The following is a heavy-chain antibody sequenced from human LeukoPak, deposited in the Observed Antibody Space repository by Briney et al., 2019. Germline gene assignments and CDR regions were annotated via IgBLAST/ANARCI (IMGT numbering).Heavy chain of an antibody. D-gene: IGHD2-2*01. CDR2: ISAYNGNT. CDR3: ARDLLALVPAATFYDY. V-gene: IGHV1-18*01. Sequence: ASVTVSCKASGYTFTSYGISWVRQAPGQGLEWMGWISAYNGNTNYAQKLQGRVTMTTDTSTSTAYMELRSLRSDDTAVYYCARDLLALVPAATFYDYWGQGTLVTVSS. CDR1: GYTFTSYG. J-gene: IGHJ4*02.